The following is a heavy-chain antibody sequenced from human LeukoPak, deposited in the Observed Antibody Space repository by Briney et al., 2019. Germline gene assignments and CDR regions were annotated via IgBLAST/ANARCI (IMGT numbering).Heavy chain of an antibody. CDR1: GGSISSSSYY. CDR3: ARYGSGSYTFYFDY. D-gene: IGHD3-10*01. J-gene: IGHJ4*02. CDR2: IYYSGST. Sequence: SETLSLTCTVSGGSISSSSYYWGWIRQPPGKGLEWIGSIYYSGSTYYNPSLKSRVTISVDTSKNQFSLKLSSVTAADTAVYYCARYGSGSYTFYFDYWGQGTLVTVSS. V-gene: IGHV4-39*01.